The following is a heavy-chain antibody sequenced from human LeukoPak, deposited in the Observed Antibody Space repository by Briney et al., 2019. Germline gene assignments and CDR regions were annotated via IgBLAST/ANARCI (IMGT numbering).Heavy chain of an antibody. V-gene: IGHV3-23*01. CDR2: ISGSGGST. CDR3: AKARRSRELLFDY. CDR1: GFTFGSYA. Sequence: PGGSLRLSCAASGFTFGSYAMSWVRQAPGKGLEWVSAISGSGGSTYYADSVKGRFTISRDNSKNTLYLQMNSLRAEDTAVYYCAKARRSRELLFDYWGQGTLVTVSS. D-gene: IGHD1-26*01. J-gene: IGHJ4*02.